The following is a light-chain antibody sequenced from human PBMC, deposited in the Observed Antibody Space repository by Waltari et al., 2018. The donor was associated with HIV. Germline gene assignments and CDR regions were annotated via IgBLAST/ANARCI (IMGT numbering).Light chain of an antibody. Sequence: QSVLPRPPSSSGTPRQRLTIAEYGRNSNTVSNPVDSYQHLPGTAPKLLIYGNDQRPSGVPDRFSASKSGTSASLAISGLQSEDEADYYCAAWDDSLNGGVFGGGTKLTVL. CDR3: AAWDDSLNGGV. CDR1: NSNTVSNP. CDR2: GND. J-gene: IGLJ3*02. V-gene: IGLV1-44*01.